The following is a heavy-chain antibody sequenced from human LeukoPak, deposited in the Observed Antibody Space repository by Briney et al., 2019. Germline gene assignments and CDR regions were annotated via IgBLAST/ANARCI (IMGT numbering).Heavy chain of an antibody. V-gene: IGHV1-69*01. CDR2: IIPILGTA. J-gene: IGHJ4*02. CDR3: ARLYDYGDYVGSG. Sequence: AASVKVSCKASGGTFSSYAISGVRQAPGQGLEWMGGIIPILGTANYAQKFQGRVTITADESTSTAYMELSSLRSEDTAVYYCARLYDYGDYVGSGWGQGTLVTVSS. D-gene: IGHD4-17*01. CDR1: GGTFSSYA.